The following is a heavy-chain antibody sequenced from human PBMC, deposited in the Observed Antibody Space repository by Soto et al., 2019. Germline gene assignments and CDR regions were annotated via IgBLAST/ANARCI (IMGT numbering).Heavy chain of an antibody. V-gene: IGHV2-5*02. J-gene: IGHJ4*02. CDR2: IYWDADK. Sequence: QITLNESGPTVVKPAETLTLTCTFSGFSLTTSGVGVGWIRQSPGKAPEWLALIYWDADKRYSASLKSRLTIAKDTSQNEVVLAMASVDPADTATYYCAHRILRTFLGLVTTTAIYFDFWGQGTPVVVSS. CDR1: GFSLTTSGVG. D-gene: IGHD3-3*01. CDR3: AHRILRTFLGLVTTTAIYFDF.